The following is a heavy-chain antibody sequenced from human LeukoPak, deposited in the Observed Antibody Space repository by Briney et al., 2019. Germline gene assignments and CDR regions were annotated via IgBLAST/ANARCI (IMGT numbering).Heavy chain of an antibody. D-gene: IGHD3-16*01. CDR1: GYTFTTYY. CDR3: TRTLGAVADSRYWFDP. Sequence: GASVKVSCKASGYTFTTYYMHWVRQAPGQGLEWMGVVNPSGGGTSYSQMFQGRLTMTRDMSTSTVYMELSSLRSEDTAVYYCTRTLGAVADSRYWFDPWGQGTLVTVSS. CDR2: VNPSGGGT. V-gene: IGHV1-46*01. J-gene: IGHJ5*02.